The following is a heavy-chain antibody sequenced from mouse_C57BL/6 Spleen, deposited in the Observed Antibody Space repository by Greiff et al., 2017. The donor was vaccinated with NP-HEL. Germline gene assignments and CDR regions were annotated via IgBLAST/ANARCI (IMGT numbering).Heavy chain of an antibody. CDR3: ARRGYYGSSWDY. J-gene: IGHJ2*01. CDR1: GYTFTSYW. Sequence: QVQLQQSGAELVKPGASVKMSCKASGYTFTSYWITWVKQRPGQGLEWIGDIYPGSGSTNYNEKFKSKATLTVDTSSSTAYMQLSSLTSEDSAVYYCARRGYYGSSWDYWGQGTTLTVSS. CDR2: IYPGSGST. V-gene: IGHV1-55*01. D-gene: IGHD1-1*01.